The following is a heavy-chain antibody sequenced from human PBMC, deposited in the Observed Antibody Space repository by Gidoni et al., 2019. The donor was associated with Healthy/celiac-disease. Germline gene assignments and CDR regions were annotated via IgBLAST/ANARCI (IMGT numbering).Heavy chain of an antibody. V-gene: IGHV1-18*04. D-gene: IGHD5-12*01. CDR1: GYTFTSYG. CDR2: ISAYKGNT. Sequence: QVQLVHSGSEVKKPAAPVKVSCNASGYTFTSYGISWVRHAPGQGLEWMGWISAYKGNTNYAKKFQGRVTMTTDTSTSTAYMELRSLRSDDTAVYYCARGGRDGYNSPFDYWGQGTLVTVSS. J-gene: IGHJ4*02. CDR3: ARGGRDGYNSPFDY.